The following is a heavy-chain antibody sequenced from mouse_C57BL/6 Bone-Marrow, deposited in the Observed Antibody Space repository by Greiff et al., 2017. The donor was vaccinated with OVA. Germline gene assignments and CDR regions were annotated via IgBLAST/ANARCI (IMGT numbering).Heavy chain of an antibody. CDR1: GISITTGNYR. J-gene: IGHJ1*03. CDR2: IYYSGTI. CDR3: AREGDYDVWYFDV. V-gene: IGHV3-5*01. D-gene: IGHD2-4*01. Sequence: EVQLQQSGPGLVKPSQTVFLTCTVTGISITTGNYRWSWIRQFPGNKLEWIGYIYYSGTITYNPSLTSRTTITRDTPKNQFFLEMNSLTAEDTATYYCAREGDYDVWYFDVWGTGTTVTVSS.